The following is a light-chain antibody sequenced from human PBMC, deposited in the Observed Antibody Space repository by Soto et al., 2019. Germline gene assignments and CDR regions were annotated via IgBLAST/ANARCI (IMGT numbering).Light chain of an antibody. CDR2: TAS. CDR3: LQDNSFPVT. J-gene: IGKJ4*01. V-gene: IGKV1-6*01. Sequence: AIQMTQSPSSLSASVGDRVTISCRASQDIRNDLGWYQQKPGKAPKVLIYTASSLQSGVPSRFSGSGSGTDFTLTISSLQPEDFASYYCLQDNSFPVTFGGGTKVEIK. CDR1: QDIRND.